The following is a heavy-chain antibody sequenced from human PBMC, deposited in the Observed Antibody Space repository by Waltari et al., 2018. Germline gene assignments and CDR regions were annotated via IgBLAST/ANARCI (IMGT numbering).Heavy chain of an antibody. CDR1: GYSISSGYY. Sequence: QVQLQESGPGLVKSSETLSLTCAVSGYSISSGYYWGWIRQSPGRGLEWIATIYHSGNTYYNPSLKSRVTISVDTSKNQFSLKLSSVTAADTALYYCARMNYYDSSGYPTYWGQGTLVTVSS. D-gene: IGHD3-22*01. CDR3: ARMNYYDSSGYPTY. J-gene: IGHJ4*02. CDR2: IYHSGNT. V-gene: IGHV4-38-2*01.